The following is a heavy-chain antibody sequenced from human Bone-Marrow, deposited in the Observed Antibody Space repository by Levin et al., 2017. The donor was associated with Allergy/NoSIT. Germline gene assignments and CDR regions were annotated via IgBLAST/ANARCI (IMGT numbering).Heavy chain of an antibody. CDR2: IYYSGTT. D-gene: IGHD6-13*01. Sequence: MPSETLSLTCTVSGASISGYYWSWIRQPPGRGLEWIGYIYYSGTTNYNPSLKSRITISVDMSKNQFSLKVNSVTAADTAVYYCARLGRVAAAGTYNYHSMDVWGKGTTVTISS. J-gene: IGHJ6*03. CDR3: ARLGRVAAAGTYNYHSMDV. CDR1: GASISGYY. V-gene: IGHV4-59*01.